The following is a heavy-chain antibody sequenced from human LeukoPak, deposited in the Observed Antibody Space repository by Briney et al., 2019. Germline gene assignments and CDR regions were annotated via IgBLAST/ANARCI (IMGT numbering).Heavy chain of an antibody. Sequence: SGTLSLTCAVSGGSISSSNWWSWVRQPPGKGLEWIGEIYHSGSTNYNPSLKSRVTISVDKSENQFSLKLSSVTAADTAVYYCAREVMVRGVMFPFDYWGQGTLVTVSS. J-gene: IGHJ4*02. CDR1: GGSISSSNW. CDR3: AREVMVRGVMFPFDY. V-gene: IGHV4-4*02. D-gene: IGHD3-10*01. CDR2: IYHSGST.